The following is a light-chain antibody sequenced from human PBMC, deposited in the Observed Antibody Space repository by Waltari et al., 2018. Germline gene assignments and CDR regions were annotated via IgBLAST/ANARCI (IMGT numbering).Light chain of an antibody. CDR2: PTS. CDR1: HDISSH. V-gene: IGKV1-9*01. J-gene: IGKJ3*01. CDR3: QDLHDYPV. Sequence: IQLTQSPSSLSASVGDRVTISCRASHDISSHLAWYQQKPGKAPTLLIYPTSTLERGVPSRFSGSGSGTEFTLTITSLQPEDFATYFCQDLHDYPVFGPGTKVDIK.